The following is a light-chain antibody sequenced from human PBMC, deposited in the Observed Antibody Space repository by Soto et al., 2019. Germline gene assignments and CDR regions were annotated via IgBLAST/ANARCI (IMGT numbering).Light chain of an antibody. CDR2: DAS. CDR3: QQRANWWT. CDR1: QSVSSH. Sequence: EIVVTQSPATLSLSPGERATLSCRASQSVSSHLAWYQQKPGQAPRLLIYDASNRATGIPARFSGSGSGTDFTHTISSLEPEDFAVYYCQQRANWWTFGQGTKVEVK. V-gene: IGKV3-11*01. J-gene: IGKJ1*01.